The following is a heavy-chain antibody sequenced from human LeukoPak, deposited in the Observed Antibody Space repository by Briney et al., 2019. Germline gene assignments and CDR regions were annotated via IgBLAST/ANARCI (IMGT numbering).Heavy chain of an antibody. J-gene: IGHJ4*02. CDR3: SRENGAFSPFGY. V-gene: IGHV4-4*02. CDR2: ISLSGLT. CDR1: GGSISSTNW. Sequence: KPSETLSLTCGVSGGSISSTNWWSWVRQPRVQGLEWIGEISLSGLTNYNPSLNSRFTVSLDKSKNQLSLNLTSVTAADTAVYYCSRENGAFSPFGYWGQGTLVTVPS. D-gene: IGHD2-8*01.